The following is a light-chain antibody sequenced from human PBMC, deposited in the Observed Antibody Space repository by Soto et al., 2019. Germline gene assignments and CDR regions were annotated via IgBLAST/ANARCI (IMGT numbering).Light chain of an antibody. V-gene: IGKV3-11*01. CDR1: QSVSSY. CDR2: DAS. CDR3: HQHSNWPLT. Sequence: EIVLTQSPAALSLSPGERATLSCRASQSVSSYLTWYQQKPGQAPRLLISDASNRATGIPARFSGSGSGTDFTLTISNLEPEDFAVYFCHQHSNWPLTFGGGTKVDI. J-gene: IGKJ4*01.